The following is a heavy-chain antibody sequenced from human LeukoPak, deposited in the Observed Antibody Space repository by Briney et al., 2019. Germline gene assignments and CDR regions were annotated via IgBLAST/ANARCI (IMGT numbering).Heavy chain of an antibody. Sequence: GGSLRLSCAASGFTFSSYWMSWVRQAPGKGLEWVANIKQDGSDKYYVDSVKGRFTISRDNAKNSLYLQMNSLRAEDTAVYYCARGHSGSYQRNDAFDIWGQGTMVTVSS. J-gene: IGHJ3*02. CDR1: GFTFSSYW. CDR3: ARGHSGSYQRNDAFDI. V-gene: IGHV3-7*01. D-gene: IGHD1-26*01. CDR2: IKQDGSDK.